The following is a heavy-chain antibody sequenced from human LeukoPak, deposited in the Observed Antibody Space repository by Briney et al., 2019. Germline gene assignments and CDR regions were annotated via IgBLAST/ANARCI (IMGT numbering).Heavy chain of an antibody. CDR1: GFTFSSYS. CDR3: ARGVAYCGGDCYDY. J-gene: IGHJ4*02. Sequence: KPGGSLRLSCAASGFTFSSYSMNWVRQAPGKGLEWVSSISSSSSYIYYADSVKGRSTISRDNAKNSLYLQMNSLRAEDTAVYYCARGVAYCGGDCYDYWGQGTLVTVSS. CDR2: ISSSSSYI. D-gene: IGHD2-21*01. V-gene: IGHV3-21*01.